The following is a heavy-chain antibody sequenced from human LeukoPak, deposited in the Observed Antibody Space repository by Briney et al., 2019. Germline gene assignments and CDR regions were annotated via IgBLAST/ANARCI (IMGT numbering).Heavy chain of an antibody. V-gene: IGHV1-18*03. J-gene: IGHJ6*02. Sequence: ASVKVSCKASGYSFSSYGITWVRQAPGQGLEWLGWIITYSGKTYYAEKVQGRVSMTTDTSTSTAYMELRSLRSDDMAVYYCARDLVKDRRNWGNHGMDVWGQGTTVTVS. CDR2: IITYSGKT. CDR1: GYSFSSYG. D-gene: IGHD7-27*01. CDR3: ARDLVKDRRNWGNHGMDV.